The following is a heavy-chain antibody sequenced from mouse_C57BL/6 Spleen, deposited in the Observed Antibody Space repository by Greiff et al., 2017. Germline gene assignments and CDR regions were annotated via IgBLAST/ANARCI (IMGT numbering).Heavy chain of an antibody. CDR1: GYTFTSYW. J-gene: IGHJ4*01. Sequence: QVQLQQPGAELVKPGASVKLSCKASGYTFTSYWMQWVKQRPGQGLEWIGEIDPSDSYTNYNQKFKGKATLTVDTSSSTAYMQRSSLTSEDSAVYCCARWLRRDYDAMDYWGQGTSVTVSA. V-gene: IGHV1-50*01. D-gene: IGHD2-2*01. CDR3: ARWLRRDYDAMDY. CDR2: IDPSDSYT.